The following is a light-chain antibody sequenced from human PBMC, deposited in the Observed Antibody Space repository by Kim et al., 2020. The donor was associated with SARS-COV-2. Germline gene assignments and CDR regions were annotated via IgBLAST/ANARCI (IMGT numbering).Light chain of an antibody. CDR1: QSISSEF. J-gene: IGKJ2*01. CDR2: GAS. V-gene: IGKV3-20*01. Sequence: PGERAPRSCRASQSISSEFLAWYQQISGQPPRLLMFGASNRAAGIPDRFSGGGSGTDFTLTITRLEPADSAVYYCQQYTTSPPAYTFGQGTKLEI. CDR3: QQYTTSPPAYT.